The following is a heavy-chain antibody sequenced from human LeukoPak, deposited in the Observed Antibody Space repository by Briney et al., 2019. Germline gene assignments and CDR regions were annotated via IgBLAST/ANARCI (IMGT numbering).Heavy chain of an antibody. CDR1: GFTFSSYG. V-gene: IGHV3-30*03. CDR2: ISYDGSNK. J-gene: IGHJ4*02. Sequence: GGSLRLSCAASGFTFSSYGMHWVRQAPGKGLEWVAVISYDGSNKYYADSVKGRFTISRDNSKNTLYLQMSSLRAEDTAVYYCATSGYSYRGFGYWGQGTLVTVSS. CDR3: ATSGYSYRGFGY. D-gene: IGHD5-18*01.